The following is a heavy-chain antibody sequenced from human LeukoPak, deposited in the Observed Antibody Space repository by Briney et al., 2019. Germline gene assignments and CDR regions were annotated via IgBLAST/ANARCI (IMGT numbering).Heavy chain of an antibody. CDR1: GFTVSSNY. D-gene: IGHD3-10*01. Sequence: GGSLRLSCAASGFTVSSNYMSWVRQAPGKGLEWVSVIYSGGSTYYADSVKGRFTISRDNSKNTLYLQMNSLRAEDTAVFYCARKRGHHAFDIWGQGTMVTVSS. CDR3: ARKRGHHAFDI. V-gene: IGHV3-53*01. J-gene: IGHJ3*02. CDR2: IYSGGST.